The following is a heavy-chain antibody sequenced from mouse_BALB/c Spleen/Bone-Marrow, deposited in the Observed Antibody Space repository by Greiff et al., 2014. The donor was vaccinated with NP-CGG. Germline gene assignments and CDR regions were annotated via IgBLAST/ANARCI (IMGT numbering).Heavy chain of an antibody. CDR2: INPSSGYT. Sequence: QVQLQQPGAELARPGASVKMSCKASGYTFTSYTMHWVKQRPGQGLEWIGYINPSSGYTNYNQKFKDKATLTADKSSSTAYMQLSSLTSEDSAVYYCARYWYDWYFDVWGAGTTVTVSS. V-gene: IGHV1-4*01. D-gene: IGHD2-14*01. J-gene: IGHJ1*01. CDR1: GYTFTSYT. CDR3: ARYWYDWYFDV.